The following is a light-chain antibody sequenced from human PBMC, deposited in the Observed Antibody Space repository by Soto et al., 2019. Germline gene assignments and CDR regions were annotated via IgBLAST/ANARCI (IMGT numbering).Light chain of an antibody. V-gene: IGKV1-39*01. CDR1: QTIRTS. CDR3: QQSYHTPQEFT. Sequence: DIQMTQSPSSLSASVGDRVTITCRASQTIRTSLNWYQQRPGKAPRLLIYHASTLQSGVPSRFSGSGSGTDFTLTISTLQPEDSATYYCQQSYHTPQEFTFGPGTKVDIK. J-gene: IGKJ3*01. CDR2: HAS.